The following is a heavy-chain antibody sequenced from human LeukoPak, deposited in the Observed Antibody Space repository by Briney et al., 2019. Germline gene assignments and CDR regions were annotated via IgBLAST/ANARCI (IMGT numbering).Heavy chain of an antibody. CDR2: IYPGDSDT. CDR1: GYSFTSYW. J-gene: IGHJ5*02. CDR3: ARRQIIGYCSSTSCYGNWFDP. V-gene: IGHV5-51*01. Sequence: GESLKISCKGSGYSFTSYWIGWVRQMPGKGLEWMGIIYPGDSDTRYSPSFQGQVTISADKSISTAYLQWSSLKASDTAMYYCARRQIIGYCSSTSCYGNWFDPWGQGTLVTVSS. D-gene: IGHD2-2*01.